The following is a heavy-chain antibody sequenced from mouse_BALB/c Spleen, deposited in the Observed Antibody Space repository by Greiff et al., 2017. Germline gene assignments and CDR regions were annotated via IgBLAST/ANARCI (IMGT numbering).Heavy chain of an antibody. D-gene: IGHD2-1*01. V-gene: IGHV14-3*02. CDR3: AREGIDYGNYVAY. J-gene: IGHJ3*01. CDR2: IDPANGNT. CDR1: GFNIKDTY. Sequence: VQLQQSGAELVKPGASVKLSCTASGFNIKDTYMHWVKQRPEQGLEWIGRIDPANGNTKYDPKFQGKATITADTSSNTAYLQLSSLTSEDTAVYYWAREGIDYGNYVAYWGQGTLVTVSA.